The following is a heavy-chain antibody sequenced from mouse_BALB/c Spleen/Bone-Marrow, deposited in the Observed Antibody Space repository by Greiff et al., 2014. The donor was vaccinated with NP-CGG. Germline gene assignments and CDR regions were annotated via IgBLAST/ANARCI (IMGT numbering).Heavy chain of an antibody. CDR3: ARYDYGTKRAWFAY. V-gene: IGHV1-7*01. CDR2: INPGTDYT. CDR1: GYTFTSYW. J-gene: IGHJ3*01. Sequence: LEESGPELAKPGASVKMSCKASGYTFTSYWMHWLKRRPGQGLEWIGYINPGTDYTEYNQKFKDKATLTADTSSTTAYMQLSSLTSEGSAVYYCARYDYGTKRAWFAYWGQGTLVTVSA. D-gene: IGHD1-1*01.